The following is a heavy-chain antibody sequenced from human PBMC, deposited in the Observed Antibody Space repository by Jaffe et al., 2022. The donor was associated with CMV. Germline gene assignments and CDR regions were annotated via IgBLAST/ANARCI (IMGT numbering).Heavy chain of an antibody. Sequence: EVQLVESGGGLVQPGGSLRLSCAASGFIFRNSWMTWVRQAPGKGLEWVANIKLDGSEKYYVDSVKGRFTISRDNSENSVYLQMNSLRAEDTATYYCAREVNIMVRGATQWFDHWGQGIQVTVSS. CDR3: AREVNIMVRGATQWFDH. CDR2: IKLDGSEK. D-gene: IGHD3-10*01. J-gene: IGHJ5*02. CDR1: GFIFRNSW. V-gene: IGHV3-7*03.